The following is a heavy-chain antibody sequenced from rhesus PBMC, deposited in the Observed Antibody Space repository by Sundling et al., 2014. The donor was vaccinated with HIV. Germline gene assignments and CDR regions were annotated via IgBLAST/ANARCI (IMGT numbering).Heavy chain of an antibody. V-gene: IGHV4-165*01. D-gene: IGHD1-44*02. CDR2: IGGDSGRT. CDR1: GGSISGYY. CDR3: ARDRGSIPLDL. Sequence: QVQLQESGPGLVKPSETLSLTCAVSGGSISGYYWNWIRQPPGKGLEWIGNIGGDSGRTRYSPSLKSRVTISTDTSKNHLSLNLSSVIAADTAVYYCARDRGSIPLDLWGQGVLVTVSS. J-gene: IGHJ4*01.